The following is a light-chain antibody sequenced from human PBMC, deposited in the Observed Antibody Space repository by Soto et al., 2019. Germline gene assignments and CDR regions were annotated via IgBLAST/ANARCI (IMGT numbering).Light chain of an antibody. CDR1: QTISSW. V-gene: IGKV1-5*03. CDR3: QQYNSYRRT. Sequence: DIQMAQSPSTLSGSVGDRVTITCRASQTISSWLAWYQQKPGKAPKLLIYKASSLESGVPSRFSGSGSGTEFTLTISSLQPDDFATYYCQQYNSYRRTFGQGTKVDIK. CDR2: KAS. J-gene: IGKJ1*01.